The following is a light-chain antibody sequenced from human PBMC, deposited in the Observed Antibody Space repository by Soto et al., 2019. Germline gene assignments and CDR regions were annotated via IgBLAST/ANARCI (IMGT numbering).Light chain of an antibody. J-gene: IGKJ2*01. Sequence: EIVLTQSPGTLSLSPGERATLSCRASQSVTTNFLAWYQQKPGQAPRLLIYHVSSRATGIPDRFSGSGSGTDFTLTISRLDPEDFAVYYCQQYSDSRPGYTFGQGTNLEIK. CDR2: HVS. CDR1: QSVTTNF. CDR3: QQYSDSRPGYT. V-gene: IGKV3-20*01.